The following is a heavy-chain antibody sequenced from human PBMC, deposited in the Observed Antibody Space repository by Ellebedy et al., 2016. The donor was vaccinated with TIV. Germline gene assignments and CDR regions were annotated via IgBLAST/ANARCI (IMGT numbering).Heavy chain of an antibody. D-gene: IGHD2-21*01. J-gene: IGHJ6*02. CDR3: AKGIGMDV. Sequence: MPSETLSLTFGVSGGPFRGYYWSWIRQSPGKGLEWSGEIIHSGESNYNPSLKSRVTLSVDTSKNQIALSLSSMTAADTAVYYCAKGIGMDVWGPGTTVIVS. CDR2: IIHSGES. CDR1: GGPFRGYY. V-gene: IGHV4-34*12.